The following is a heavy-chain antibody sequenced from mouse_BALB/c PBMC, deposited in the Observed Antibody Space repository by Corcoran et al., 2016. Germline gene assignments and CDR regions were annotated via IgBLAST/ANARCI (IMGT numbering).Heavy chain of an antibody. J-gene: IGHJ3*01. V-gene: IGHV14-3*02. D-gene: IGHD2-14*01. CDR2: IDPANGNN. Sequence: EVQLQQSGAELVKPGASVKLSCTASGFNIKDTYMHWVKQRPEQGLEWIGRIDPANGNNKYDPKFQGKATITADTSSNTAYLQLSSLTSEDTAVYYCARDYRPSWFAYWGQGTLVTVSA. CDR3: ARDYRPSWFAY. CDR1: GFNIKDTY.